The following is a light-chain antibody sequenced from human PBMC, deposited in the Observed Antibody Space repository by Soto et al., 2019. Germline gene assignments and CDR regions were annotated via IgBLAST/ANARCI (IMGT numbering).Light chain of an antibody. J-gene: IGKJ5*01. Sequence: DIVMTQSPLSLPVTPGEPASISCKSSQSLLHSNGYTYLDWYLQKPGQSPQLLIYLASSRASGVPDRFSGSGSGTDFTLKISRVEAEDVGVYYCMQALQTPAFGQGTRLEIK. CDR2: LAS. CDR3: MQALQTPA. V-gene: IGKV2-28*01. CDR1: QSLLHSNGYTY.